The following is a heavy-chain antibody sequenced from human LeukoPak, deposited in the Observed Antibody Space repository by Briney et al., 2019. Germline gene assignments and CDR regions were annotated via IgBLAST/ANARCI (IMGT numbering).Heavy chain of an antibody. CDR3: ARSGIVVVPAPPPMDV. Sequence: SQTLSLTCTVSGGSISSGGYSWSWIRQHPGKGLEWIGYIYYSGSTYYNPSLKSRVTISVDTSKNQFSLKLSSVTAADTAVYYCARSGIVVVPAPPPMDVWGQGTTVTVSS. CDR2: IYYSGST. D-gene: IGHD2-2*01. V-gene: IGHV4-31*03. J-gene: IGHJ6*02. CDR1: GGSISSGGYS.